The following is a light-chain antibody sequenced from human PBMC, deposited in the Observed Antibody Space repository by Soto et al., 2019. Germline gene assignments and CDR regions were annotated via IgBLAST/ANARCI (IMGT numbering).Light chain of an antibody. CDR3: QQYSKWPIT. CDR2: GAS. CDR1: QSVSSN. J-gene: IGKJ5*01. V-gene: IGKV3-15*01. Sequence: EIVMTQSPATLSVSPGERATLSCRASQSVSSNLAWYQQKPGQAPRLLIYGASTRATGIPARFSGSGSETVFTLTISSLQSEDFAVYYCQQYSKWPITFGQGTRLEI.